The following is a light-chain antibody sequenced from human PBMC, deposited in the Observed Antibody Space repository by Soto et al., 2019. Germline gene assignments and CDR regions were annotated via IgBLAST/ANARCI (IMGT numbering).Light chain of an antibody. V-gene: IGKV1-39*01. CDR3: QQSFSTPPYT. Sequence: DVQMTQSPSPLSASVGDRVTITCRASQSIRNYLNWYQQKPGKAPKLLIYAASSLQSGVPSRFSGSGSGTDFTLTISSLQPEDFATYYCQQSFSTPPYTFGQGTKLEIK. CDR2: AAS. CDR1: QSIRNY. J-gene: IGKJ2*01.